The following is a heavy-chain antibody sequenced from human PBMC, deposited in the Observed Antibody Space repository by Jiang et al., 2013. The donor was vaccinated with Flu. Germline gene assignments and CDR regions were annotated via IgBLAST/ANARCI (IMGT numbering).Heavy chain of an antibody. CDR3: ARLRRDGYNPSFFYAMDV. CDR1: GYTFGPPT. D-gene: IGHD5-24*01. Sequence: ASVKVSCKASGYTFGPPTICTGCDRPLDKALEWMGMINPAADSTIYAQKFQGRVTMTRDTSTSTVYMELSSLRSDDTAVYFCARLRRDGYNPSFFYAMDVWGKG. J-gene: IGHJ6*04. V-gene: IGHV1-46*01. CDR2: INPAADST.